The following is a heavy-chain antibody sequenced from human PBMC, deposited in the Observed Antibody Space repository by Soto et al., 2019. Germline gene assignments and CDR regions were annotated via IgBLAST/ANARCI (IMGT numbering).Heavy chain of an antibody. J-gene: IGHJ3*02. CDR2: ISSSGSTI. CDR1: GFTFSDYY. Sequence: GGSLRLSCAASGFTFSDYYMSWIRQAPGKGLEWVSYISSSGSTIYYADSVKGRFTISRDNAKNSLYLQMNSLRAEDTAVYYCARDPDGYCTNGVCPRGAFDIWGQGTMVTVSS. CDR3: ARDPDGYCTNGVCPRGAFDI. D-gene: IGHD2-8*01. V-gene: IGHV3-11*01.